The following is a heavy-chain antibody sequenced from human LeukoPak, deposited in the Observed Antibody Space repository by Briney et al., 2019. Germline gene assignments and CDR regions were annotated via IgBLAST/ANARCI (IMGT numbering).Heavy chain of an antibody. CDR1: GFTVSNNY. V-gene: IGHV3-23*01. CDR2: IVGSGGST. D-gene: IGHD6-6*01. CDR3: AKFPSPRVAARSYFDY. Sequence: PGGSLRLSCAASGFTVSNNYMTWVRQAPGKGLEWVSGIVGSGGSTYYADPVKGRFTISRDNSKNTLYLQMNNLRVEDTAVYYCAKFPSPRVAARSYFDYWGQGTLVTVSS. J-gene: IGHJ4*02.